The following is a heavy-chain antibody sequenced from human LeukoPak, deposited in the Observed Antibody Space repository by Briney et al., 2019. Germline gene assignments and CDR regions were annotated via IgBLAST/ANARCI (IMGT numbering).Heavy chain of an antibody. CDR2: ISYEGRSE. Sequence: GGSLRLSCAASDGMHWVRQAPGKGLEWVAVISYEGRSEYYADSVKGRFTISRDNSRNTLFLQMNSLRAEDTAIYYCARGPQFSGPGWFDPWGQGTLVTVSS. D-gene: IGHD3-10*01. CDR1: DG. V-gene: IGHV3-30*03. J-gene: IGHJ5*02. CDR3: ARGPQFSGPGWFDP.